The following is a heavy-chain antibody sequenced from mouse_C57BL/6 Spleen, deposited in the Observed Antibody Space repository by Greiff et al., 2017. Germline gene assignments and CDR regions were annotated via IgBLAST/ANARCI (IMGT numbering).Heavy chain of an antibody. CDR1: GYTFTDHT. J-gene: IGHJ4*01. V-gene: IGHV1-78*01. Sequence: VQLQQSDAELVKPGASVKISCKVSGYTFTDHTIHWMKQRPEQGLEWIGYIYPRDGSTKYNEKFKGKATLTADKSSSTAYMQLNSLTSEDSAVYFCAREGDYSNYYYAMDYWGQGTSVTVSS. CDR2: IYPRDGST. CDR3: AREGDYSNYYYAMDY. D-gene: IGHD2-5*01.